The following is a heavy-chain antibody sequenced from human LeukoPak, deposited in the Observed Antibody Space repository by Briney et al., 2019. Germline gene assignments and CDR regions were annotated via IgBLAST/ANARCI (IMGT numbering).Heavy chain of an antibody. Sequence: GESLKISCKGSGYSFTSYWIGWVRQMPGEGLEWMGIIYPGDSDTRYSPSFQGQVTISADKSISTAYLQWSSLKASDTAMYYCATGGYCSSTSCFNWFDPWGQGTLVTVSS. CDR3: ATGGYCSSTSCFNWFDP. CDR2: IYPGDSDT. CDR1: GYSFTSYW. J-gene: IGHJ5*02. D-gene: IGHD2-2*01. V-gene: IGHV5-51*01.